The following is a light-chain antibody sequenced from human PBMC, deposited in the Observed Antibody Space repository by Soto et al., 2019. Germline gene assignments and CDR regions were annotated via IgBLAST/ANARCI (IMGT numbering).Light chain of an antibody. J-gene: IGKJ1*01. CDR2: GAS. V-gene: IGKV3-15*01. CDR1: QSVSNN. Sequence: EILMTQSPSTLSVSPGERATLSCRASQSVSNNLAWYQQKPGQAPRLLIYGASTRATGFPARFSGSGSGTEFTLTISSLQSEDFELYYCQQYNNWPPTFGQGTKVDIK. CDR3: QQYNNWPPT.